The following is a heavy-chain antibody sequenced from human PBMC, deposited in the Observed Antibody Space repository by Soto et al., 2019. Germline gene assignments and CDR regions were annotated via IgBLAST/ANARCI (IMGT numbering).Heavy chain of an antibody. CDR3: ARAFIAAGRNPALWWYFDL. Sequence: QVQLVQSGAEVKKPGSSVKVSCKASGGTFSSYAISWVRQTPGQGLEWMGGIIPIFGTANYAQKFQGRVTITADESTSTAYMELSSLRSEDTAVYYCARAFIAAGRNPALWWYFDLWGRGTLVTVSS. J-gene: IGHJ2*01. CDR2: IIPIFGTA. V-gene: IGHV1-69*12. CDR1: GGTFSSYA. D-gene: IGHD6-6*01.